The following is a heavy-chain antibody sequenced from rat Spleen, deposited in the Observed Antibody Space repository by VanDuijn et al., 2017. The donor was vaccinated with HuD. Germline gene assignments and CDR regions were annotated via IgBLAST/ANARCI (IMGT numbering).Heavy chain of an antibody. CDR2: ISYSGST. CDR1: VYSITTNY. Sequence: EVQLQESGPGLVKPSQSLSLTCSVTVYSITTNYWDWIRKFPGNKMEWIGHISYSGSTSYNPSLKSRISITRDTSKNQFFLQLNSVTTEDTATYYCARGLRRVYWYFDFWGPGTMVTVSS. D-gene: IGHD1-11*01. V-gene: IGHV3-1*01. CDR3: ARGLRRVYWYFDF. J-gene: IGHJ1*01.